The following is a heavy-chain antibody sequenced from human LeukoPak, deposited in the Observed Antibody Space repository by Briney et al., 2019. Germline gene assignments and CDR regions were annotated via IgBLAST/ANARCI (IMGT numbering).Heavy chain of an antibody. CDR1: GFSVSSSY. Sequence: GGSLRLSCVASGFSVSSSYMSWVRQAPGKGLEWVSVIYSGGNTYHADSVKGRFTISRDNSKNTLYLQMSSLRAEDTAVYYCAKNYGSGSYYQDWGQGTLVTVSS. CDR2: IYSGGNT. J-gene: IGHJ4*02. D-gene: IGHD3-10*01. CDR3: AKNYGSGSYYQD. V-gene: IGHV3-53*01.